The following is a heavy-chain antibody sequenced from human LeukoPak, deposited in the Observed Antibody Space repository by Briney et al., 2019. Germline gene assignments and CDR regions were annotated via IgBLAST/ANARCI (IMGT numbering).Heavy chain of an antibody. J-gene: IGHJ4*02. Sequence: GGSLRLSCAASGFTFSSYEMNWVRQAPGKGLEWVSSISSSSSYIYYADSVKGRFTISRDNSKNTVYLQMNSLRAEDTAVYYCAKNSHSGGGFVDYWGQGTLVTVSS. CDR2: ISSSSSYI. V-gene: IGHV3-21*04. CDR3: AKNSHSGGGFVDY. D-gene: IGHD2-15*01. CDR1: GFTFSSYE.